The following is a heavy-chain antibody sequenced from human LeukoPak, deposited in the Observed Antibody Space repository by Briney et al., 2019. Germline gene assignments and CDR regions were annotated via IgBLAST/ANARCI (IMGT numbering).Heavy chain of an antibody. V-gene: IGHV1-18*01. CDR1: GYTFTSYG. CDR2: ISAYNGNT. CDR3: ARVPYKNCSSTSCYGFSWFDP. Sequence: ASVKVSCKASGYTFTSYGISWVRQAPGQGLEWMGWISAYNGNTNYAQKLQGRGTMTTDTSTSTAYMELRSLRSDDTAVYYCARVPYKNCSSTSCYGFSWFDPWGQGTLDTVSS. J-gene: IGHJ5*02. D-gene: IGHD2-2*01.